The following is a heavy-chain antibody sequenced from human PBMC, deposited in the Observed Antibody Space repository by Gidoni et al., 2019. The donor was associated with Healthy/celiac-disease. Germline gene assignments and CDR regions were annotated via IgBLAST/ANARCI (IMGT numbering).Heavy chain of an antibody. V-gene: IGHV3-48*01. J-gene: IGHJ4*02. CDR1: GFTFSSYS. CDR3: ARDFSSSWYGGGSYYFDY. CDR2: ISSSSSTI. D-gene: IGHD6-13*01. Sequence: EVQLVESGGGLVQPGGSLRLSCAASGFTFSSYSMNWVRQAPGKGLEWVSYISSSSSTIYYADSVKGRFTISRDNAKNSLYLQMNSLRAEDTAVYYCARDFSSSWYGGGSYYFDYWGQGTLVTVSS.